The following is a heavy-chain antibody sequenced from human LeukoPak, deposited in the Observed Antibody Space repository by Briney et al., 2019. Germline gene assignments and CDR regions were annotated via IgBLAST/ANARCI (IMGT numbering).Heavy chain of an antibody. D-gene: IGHD4-23*01. J-gene: IGHJ4*02. Sequence: SETLSLTCAVYGGSFSGYYWSWIRQPPGRGLEWIGEINHSGSTNYNPSLKSRVTISVDTSKNQFSLKLSSVTAADTAVYYCARGGRSVVTRPVDYWGQGTLVTVSS. CDR3: ARGGRSVVTRPVDY. V-gene: IGHV4-34*01. CDR1: GGSFSGYY. CDR2: INHSGST.